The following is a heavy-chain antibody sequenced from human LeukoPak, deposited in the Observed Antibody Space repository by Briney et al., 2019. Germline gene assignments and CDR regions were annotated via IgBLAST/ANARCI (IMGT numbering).Heavy chain of an antibody. V-gene: IGHV4-34*01. CDR2: INHSGST. D-gene: IGHD3-10*01. J-gene: IGHJ4*02. CDR1: GGSFSGYY. CDR3: AREDRSGSYYKQAYYFDY. Sequence: SETLSLTCAVYGGSFSGYYWSWIRQPPGKGLEWIGEINHSGSTNYNPSLKSRVTISVDTSKNQFSLKLSSVTAADTAVYYCAREDRSGSYYKQAYYFDYWGQGTLVTVSS.